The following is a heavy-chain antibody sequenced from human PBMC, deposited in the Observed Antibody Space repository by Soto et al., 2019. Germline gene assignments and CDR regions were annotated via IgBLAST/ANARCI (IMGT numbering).Heavy chain of an antibody. CDR1: GYTFTSYV. V-gene: IGHV1-3*01. CDR3: ARDSLDIVVVPAAHFDY. CDR2: INAGNGNT. D-gene: IGHD2-2*03. Sequence: ASVKVSCKASGYTFTSYVISWVRQAPGQGLEWMGWINAGNGNTKYSQKFQGRVTITRDTSASTAYMELSSLRSEDTAVYYCARDSLDIVVVPAAHFDYWG. J-gene: IGHJ4*01.